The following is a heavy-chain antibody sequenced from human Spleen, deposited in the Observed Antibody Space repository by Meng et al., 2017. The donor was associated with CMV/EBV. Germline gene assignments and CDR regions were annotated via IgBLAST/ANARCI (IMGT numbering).Heavy chain of an antibody. D-gene: IGHD3-10*01. V-gene: IGHV3-7*01. CDR2: IKQDGSEK. CDR3: ANEGTT. CDR1: GFTFSGYW. Sequence: LSLTCAASGFTFSGYWMSWMRQAPGKGLEWVANIKQDGSEKYYVGSVEGRFTISRDNAKNSLYLQMNSLRVEDTAVYYCANEGTTWGQGTVVTVSS. J-gene: IGHJ5*02.